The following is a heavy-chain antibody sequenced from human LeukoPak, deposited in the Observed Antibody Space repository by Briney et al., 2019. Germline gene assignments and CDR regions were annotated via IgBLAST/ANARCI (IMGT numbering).Heavy chain of an antibody. J-gene: IGHJ4*02. Sequence: SETLSLTCAVYAGSFSGYYWSWIRQPPGKGLEWIGEINHSGSTNYNPSLKSRVTISVDTSKNQFSLKLSSVTAADTAVYYCARSGSYFDYWGQGTLVTVSS. CDR1: AGSFSGYY. V-gene: IGHV4-34*01. CDR3: ARSGSYFDY. D-gene: IGHD1-26*01. CDR2: INHSGST.